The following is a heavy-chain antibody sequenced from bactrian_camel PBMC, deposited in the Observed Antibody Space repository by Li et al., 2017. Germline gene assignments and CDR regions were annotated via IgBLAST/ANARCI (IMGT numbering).Heavy chain of an antibody. CDR2: IPRDSSNA. Sequence: HVQLVESGGGSALAGGSVRLSCTASGYTFNTYSWFRQAPGKGLEWVSSIPRDSSNAHYADSVKGRFTISRDNAKSTVYLHMNSLTSEDTALYYCVTEGFTHWGQGTQVTVS. CDR1: GYTFNTY. J-gene: IGHJ4*01. V-gene: IGHV3-2*01. CDR3: VTEGFTH. D-gene: IGHD1*01.